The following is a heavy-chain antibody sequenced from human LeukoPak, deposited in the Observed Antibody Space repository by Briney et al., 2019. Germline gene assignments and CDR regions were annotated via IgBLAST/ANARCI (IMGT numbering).Heavy chain of an antibody. V-gene: IGHV3-30-3*01. Sequence: GGSLRLSCAASGFTFTAYLIHWVRQAPGKGLEWVAVMSSDGNAMSYADSVKGRFTISRDNPKNTLYLQMNSLRAEDTAVYYCVRESEYYFDHSASFDYWGQGTLVTVSS. CDR2: MSSDGNAM. J-gene: IGHJ4*02. D-gene: IGHD3-22*01. CDR1: GFTFTAYL. CDR3: VRESEYYFDHSASFDY.